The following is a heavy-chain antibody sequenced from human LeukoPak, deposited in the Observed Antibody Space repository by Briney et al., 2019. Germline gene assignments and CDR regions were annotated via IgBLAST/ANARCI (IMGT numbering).Heavy chain of an antibody. CDR2: ISAYNGNT. D-gene: IGHD1/OR15-1a*01. CDR1: GYTFTSYG. Sequence: ASVKVSCKASGYTFTSYGFNWVRQAPGQGLEWMGWISAYNGNTTYAQNLRDRVTLTTDTSTSTAYMELWSLRSDDTAAYYCARTAPGTPLGGYFYYMGVWGKGTTVTVS. J-gene: IGHJ6*03. CDR3: ARTAPGTPLGGYFYYMGV. V-gene: IGHV1-18*01.